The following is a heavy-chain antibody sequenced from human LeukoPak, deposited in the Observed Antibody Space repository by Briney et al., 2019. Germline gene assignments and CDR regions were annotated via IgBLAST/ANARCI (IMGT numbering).Heavy chain of an antibody. J-gene: IGHJ4*02. CDR3: ARSYGSGNYFDY. V-gene: IGHV4-59*01. CDR1: GGSISTYY. D-gene: IGHD3-10*01. CDR2: IYYSGSA. Sequence: SETLSLTCTVSGGSISTYYWSWIRQPPGKGLEWIGYIYYSGSANYNPSLKSRVTISVDTSKTQFSLKLSSVTAADTAVYYCARSYGSGNYFDYWGQGTLVTVSS.